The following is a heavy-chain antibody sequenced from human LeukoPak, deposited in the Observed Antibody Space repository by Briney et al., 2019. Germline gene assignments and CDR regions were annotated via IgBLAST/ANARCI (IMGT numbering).Heavy chain of an antibody. CDR3: ARDQGQYNWFDP. CDR2: IKQDGSEK. J-gene: IGHJ5*02. CDR1: GFTFSSYW. Sequence: PGGSLRLSCAASGFTFSSYWMSWVRQAPGKGLEWVANIKQDGSEKYYVDSMKGRFTISRDNAKNSLYLQMNSLRAEDTAVYYCARDQGQYNWFDPWGQGTLVTVFS. V-gene: IGHV3-7*01. D-gene: IGHD2/OR15-2a*01.